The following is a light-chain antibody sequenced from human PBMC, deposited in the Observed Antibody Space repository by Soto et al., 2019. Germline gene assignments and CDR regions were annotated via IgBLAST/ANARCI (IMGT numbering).Light chain of an antibody. J-gene: IGKJ2*01. CDR3: MQALQTPFT. Sequence: DIVMTQSPLSLPVTPGEPASISCRSSQSLLHSNGYNYLDWYLQKPGQSPQLLNYLGSNRASGVPDRMSGSGSGTDFTLKISRVEAEDVGVYYCMQALQTPFTFGQGTKLEIK. CDR2: LGS. CDR1: QSLLHSNGYNY. V-gene: IGKV2-28*01.